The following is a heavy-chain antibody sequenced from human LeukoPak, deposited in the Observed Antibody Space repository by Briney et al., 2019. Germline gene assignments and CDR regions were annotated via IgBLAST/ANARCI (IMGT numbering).Heavy chain of an antibody. CDR2: IRGSGSET. Sequence: PGGSLRLSCAGSGFTFNSYAMSWVRQAPGKGLEWVCGIRGSGSETFYADSVKGRFTISRDNAKNSLYLQMNSLRAEDTAVYYCARAGNDEDVSVPFDYWGQGTLVTVSS. V-gene: IGHV3-21*04. CDR1: GFTFNSYA. J-gene: IGHJ4*02. CDR3: ARAGNDEDVSVPFDY. D-gene: IGHD1-1*01.